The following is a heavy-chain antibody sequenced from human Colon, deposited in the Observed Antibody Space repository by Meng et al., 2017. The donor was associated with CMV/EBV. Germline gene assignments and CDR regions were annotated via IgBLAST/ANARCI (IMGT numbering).Heavy chain of an antibody. CDR2: IYYTGNT. Sequence: QFHLQESGPGLVKPSETLSIPCIVPGDLTSGGSNYWGWLRQPPGKGLEWLGSIYYTGNTYYNPALKNRVPISRDASKNQFSLRVTSVTAADTAVYFCARDHSISWFYYWGQGTLVTVSS. V-gene: IGHV4-39*07. CDR3: ARDHSISWFYY. J-gene: IGHJ4*02. D-gene: IGHD6-13*01. CDR1: GDLTSGGSNY.